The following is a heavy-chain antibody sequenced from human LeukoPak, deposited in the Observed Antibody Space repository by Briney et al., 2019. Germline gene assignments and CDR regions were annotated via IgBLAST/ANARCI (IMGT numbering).Heavy chain of an antibody. D-gene: IGHD3-22*01. J-gene: IGHJ4*02. Sequence: GGSLRLSCAASGFTFSSYAMSWVRQAPGKGPEWVSAISGSGGSTYYADSVKGRFTISRDNSKNTLYLQMNSLRAEDTAVYYCAKILKARDSSGYYYAFDYWGQGTLVTVSS. CDR2: ISGSGGST. V-gene: IGHV3-23*01. CDR1: GFTFSSYA. CDR3: AKILKARDSSGYYYAFDY.